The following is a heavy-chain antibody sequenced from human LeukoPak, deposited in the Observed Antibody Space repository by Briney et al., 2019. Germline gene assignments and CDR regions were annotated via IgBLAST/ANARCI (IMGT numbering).Heavy chain of an antibody. D-gene: IGHD5-18*01. CDR1: GFTFSSYD. V-gene: IGHV3-13*01. CDR3: ARASQLTWIPDY. CDR2: IGTAGDT. Sequence: PGGSLRLSCAASGFTFSSYDMHWVRQATGKGLEWVSAIGTAGDTYYAGSVKGRFTISRENAKNSLYLQMNSLRAGDTAVYYCARASQLTWIPDYWGQGTLVTVSS. J-gene: IGHJ4*02.